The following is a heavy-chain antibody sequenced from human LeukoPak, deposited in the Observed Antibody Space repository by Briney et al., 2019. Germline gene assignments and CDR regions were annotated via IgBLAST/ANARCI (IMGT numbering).Heavy chain of an antibody. CDR3: AQGRLGYSYGAFDH. CDR2: ISGSGGST. V-gene: IGHV3-23*01. CDR1: GFTFSNYA. D-gene: IGHD5-18*01. J-gene: IGHJ4*02. Sequence: PGGSLRLSRAASGFTFSNYAMSWVRQAPGKGLEWVSVISGSGGSTNFADSVKGRFTSSRDNSKNTLYLQMHSLRVEDTAVYYCAQGRLGYSYGAFDHWGQGTLVTVSS.